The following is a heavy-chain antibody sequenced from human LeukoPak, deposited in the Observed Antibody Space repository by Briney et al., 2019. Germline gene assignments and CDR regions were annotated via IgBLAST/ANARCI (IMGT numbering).Heavy chain of an antibody. CDR1: GYTFTSNY. CDR2: ISPSGGST. D-gene: IGHD2-21*02. Sequence: ASVKVSCKAFGYTFTSNYMHWVRQAPGQGPEWMGVISPSGGSTTYAQKFQGRVTLTRDMSTSTDYLELSSLRSEDTAVYYCARALAYCGGDCYSVFDYWGQGTLVTVSS. V-gene: IGHV1-46*01. J-gene: IGHJ4*02. CDR3: ARALAYCGGDCYSVFDY.